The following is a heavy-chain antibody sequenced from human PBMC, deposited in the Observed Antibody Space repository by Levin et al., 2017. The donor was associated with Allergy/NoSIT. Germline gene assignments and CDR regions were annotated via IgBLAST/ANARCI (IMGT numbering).Heavy chain of an antibody. CDR3: ATLGYCSSTTCRRYFDY. V-gene: IGHV3-23*01. Sequence: GGSLRLSCAASGFTFSSYAMSCVRQAPGKGLEWVSAISGSGGSTYYADSVKGRFTISRDNSKNTLYLQMNSLRAEDTAVYYCATLGYCSSTTCRRYFDYWGQGTLVTVSS. CDR2: ISGSGGST. CDR1: GFTFSSYA. J-gene: IGHJ4*02. D-gene: IGHD2-2*01.